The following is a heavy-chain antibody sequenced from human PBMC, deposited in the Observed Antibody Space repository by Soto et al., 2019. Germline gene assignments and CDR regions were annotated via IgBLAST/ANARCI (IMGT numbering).Heavy chain of an antibody. CDR2: ISPDGNNA. V-gene: IGHV3-30-3*01. J-gene: IGHJ3*01. D-gene: IGHD3-10*01. CDR1: GSTFSSYD. CDR3: VRGPGHGAFDV. Sequence: QVQLVESGGDVVQPGRSLRLSCAASGSTFSSYDIHWVRQTPGKGLEWVAHISPDGNNAYYADSVKGRFTISRDNGRNTVDLQGNSLRPEERAGCRWVRGPGHGAFDVWGEGTLVTVAS.